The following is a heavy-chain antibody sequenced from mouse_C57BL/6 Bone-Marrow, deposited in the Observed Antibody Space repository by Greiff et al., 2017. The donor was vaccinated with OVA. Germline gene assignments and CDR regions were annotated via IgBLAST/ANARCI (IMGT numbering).Heavy chain of an antibody. CDR2: IDPSDSYT. V-gene: IGHV1-50*01. D-gene: IGHD1-1*01. CDR1: GYTFTSYW. CDR3: ARHDYYGSSSDV. Sequence: QVQLQQPGAELVKPGASVKLSCKASGYTFTSYWMQWVKQRPGQGLEWIGEIDPSDSYTNYNQKFKGKATLTVDTSSSTAYMQLSSLTSEDYAVYYCARHDYYGSSSDVWGTGTTVTVSS. J-gene: IGHJ1*03.